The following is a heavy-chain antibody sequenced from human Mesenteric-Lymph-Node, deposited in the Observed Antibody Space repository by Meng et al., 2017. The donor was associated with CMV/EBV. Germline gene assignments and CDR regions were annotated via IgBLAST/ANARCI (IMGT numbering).Heavy chain of an antibody. J-gene: IGHJ6*02. V-gene: IGHV3-20*04. CDR3: ARVGPTLTRDYYFYYGMDV. CDR1: GFTFDDYG. CDR2: INWNGDGT. Sequence: GGSLRLSCAASGFTFDDYGMSWVCQVPGKGLEWVSGINWNGDGTGYEEYVKGRFTISRDNAKNSLYLRVNSLRAEDTALYYCARVGPTLTRDYYFYYGMDVWGQGTTVTVSS. D-gene: IGHD4-11*01.